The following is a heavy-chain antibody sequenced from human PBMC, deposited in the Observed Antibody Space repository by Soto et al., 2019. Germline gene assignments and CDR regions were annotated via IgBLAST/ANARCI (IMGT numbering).Heavy chain of an antibody. V-gene: IGHV3-33*01. CDR3: ASGGDYFDY. CDR2: IWYDGSNK. D-gene: IGHD3-16*01. Sequence: QVQLVESGGGVVQPGMSPRLSCAASGFTFSSYGMHWVRQAPGKGLEWVALIWYDGSNKYYADSVKGRFTISRDNSRDTLYLQMNSLRAEDTAVYYCASGGDYFDYWGQGTLVTVSS. CDR1: GFTFSSYG. J-gene: IGHJ4*02.